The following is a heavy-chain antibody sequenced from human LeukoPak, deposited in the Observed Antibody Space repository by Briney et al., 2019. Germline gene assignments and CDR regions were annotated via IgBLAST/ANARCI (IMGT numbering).Heavy chain of an antibody. CDR3: AREGDNYGNWFDP. CDR2: IYYSGST. Sequence: SETLSLTCTVSGGSISSYHWSWIRQPPGKGLEWIGYIYYSGSTNYNPSLKSRVTISLDTSKNQFSLKLSSVTAADTAVYYCAREGDNYGNWFDPWGQGTLVTVSS. V-gene: IGHV4-59*01. D-gene: IGHD5-18*01. CDR1: GGSISSYH. J-gene: IGHJ5*02.